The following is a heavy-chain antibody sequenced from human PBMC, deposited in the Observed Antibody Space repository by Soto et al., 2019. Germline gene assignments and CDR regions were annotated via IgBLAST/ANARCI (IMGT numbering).Heavy chain of an antibody. V-gene: IGHV3-30*18. Sequence: PGGSLRLSCAASGFTFSSYGMHWVRQAPGKGLEWMAVISYDGSNKYYADSVKGRFTISRDNSKNTLYLQMNSLRAEDTAVYFCAKDWGYRSNSRDFFDSWGQGTTVTVSS. D-gene: IGHD4-4*01. CDR1: GFTFSSYG. CDR3: AKDWGYRSNSRDFFDS. CDR2: ISYDGSNK. J-gene: IGHJ4*02.